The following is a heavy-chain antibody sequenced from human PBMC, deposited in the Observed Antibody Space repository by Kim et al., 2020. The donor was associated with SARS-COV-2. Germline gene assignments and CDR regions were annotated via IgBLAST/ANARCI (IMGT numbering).Heavy chain of an antibody. V-gene: IGHV1-69*13. Sequence: SVKVSCKASGGTFSSYAISWVRQAPGQGLEWMGGIIPIFGTANYAQKFQGRVTITADESTSTAYMEMSSLRSEDTAVYYCAINIAAAGPDYWGQGTLVTVSS. CDR1: GGTFSSYA. D-gene: IGHD6-13*01. J-gene: IGHJ4*02. CDR2: IIPIFGTA. CDR3: AINIAAAGPDY.